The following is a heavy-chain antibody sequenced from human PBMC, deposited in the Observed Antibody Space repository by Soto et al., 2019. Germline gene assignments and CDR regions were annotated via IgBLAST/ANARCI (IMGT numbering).Heavy chain of an antibody. J-gene: IGHJ5*02. D-gene: IGHD2-2*01. Sequence: GESLKISCKGSGDIFNSYWIAWVRQMPGKGLEWMGRIVPSDSYTVYSPSFQGHVTISADKFINTAYLQWSSLKASDTAIYCCAIYQLRSTNWFDPWGQGTLVTVSS. V-gene: IGHV5-10-1*01. CDR2: IVPSDSYT. CDR1: GDIFNSYW. CDR3: AIYQLRSTNWFDP.